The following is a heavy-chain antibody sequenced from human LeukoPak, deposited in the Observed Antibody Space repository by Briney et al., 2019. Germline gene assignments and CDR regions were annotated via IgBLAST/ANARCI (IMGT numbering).Heavy chain of an antibody. V-gene: IGHV3-7*04. CDR1: GFTFRRYW. Sequence: GGSLRLSCAASGFTFRRYWMSWVRQAPGKGLEWVANIKQDGDLKYYVDSVEGRFTISRGNSKNTLYLQMNSLRAEDTAVYYCATDIAAAGSFNYWGQGTLVTVSS. D-gene: IGHD6-13*01. J-gene: IGHJ4*02. CDR2: IKQDGDLK. CDR3: ATDIAAAGSFNY.